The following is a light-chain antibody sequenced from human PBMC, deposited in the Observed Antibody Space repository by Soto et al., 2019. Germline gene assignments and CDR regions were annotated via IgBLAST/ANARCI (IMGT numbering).Light chain of an antibody. CDR2: SAS. Sequence: IPLAQSPSSLSASLAERVATTCRPSQGISSFLAWYQQKPGKAPKLLIYSASTLQSGVPSRFSGSGSGTDFTLTISSLQPEDFATYFCKQLSGYPYTFGQGTKVDIK. V-gene: IGKV1-9*01. CDR1: QGISSF. J-gene: IGKJ2*01. CDR3: KQLSGYPYT.